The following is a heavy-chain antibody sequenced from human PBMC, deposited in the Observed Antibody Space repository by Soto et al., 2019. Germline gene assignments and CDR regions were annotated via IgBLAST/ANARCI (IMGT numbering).Heavy chain of an antibody. CDR1: GFTFSSYA. D-gene: IGHD3-22*01. J-gene: IGHJ4*02. V-gene: IGHV3-23*01. CDR3: AKDFYYDSSAH. CDR2: ISGSGGST. Sequence: GGSLRLSCAASGFTFSSYAMSWVRQAPGKGLEWVSAISGSGGSTYYADSVKGRFAISRDNSKNTLYLQMNSLRAEDTAVYYCAKDFYYDSSAHWGQGTLVTVSS.